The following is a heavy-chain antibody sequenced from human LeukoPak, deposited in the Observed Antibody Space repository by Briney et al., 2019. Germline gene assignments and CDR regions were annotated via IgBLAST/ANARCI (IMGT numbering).Heavy chain of an antibody. D-gene: IGHD3-22*01. CDR2: ISWNSGSI. J-gene: IGHJ4*02. Sequence: GGSLRLSCAASGFTFDDYAMHWVRQAPGKGLEWVSGISWNSGSIGYADSVKGRFTISRDNAKKSLYVQMNSLRAEDTAVYYCARGNLYYDSSGFDYWGQGTLVTVSS. V-gene: IGHV3-9*01. CDR1: GFTFDDYA. CDR3: ARGNLYYDSSGFDY.